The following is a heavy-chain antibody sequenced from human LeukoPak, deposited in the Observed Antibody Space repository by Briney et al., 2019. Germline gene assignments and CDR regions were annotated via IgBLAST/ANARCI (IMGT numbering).Heavy chain of an antibody. V-gene: IGHV3-11*01. D-gene: IGHD3-22*01. CDR1: GFTFSDYY. J-gene: IGHJ3*02. Sequence: PGGSLRLSCAASGFTFSDYYMSWIRQAPGKGLEWVSYISSSGSTIYYADSVKGRFTISRDNAKNSLYLQMNSLRAEDTAVYYCARDAPAPMYDSSGPGQKMSAFDIWGQGTMVTVSS. CDR2: ISSSGSTI. CDR3: ARDAPAPMYDSSGPGQKMSAFDI.